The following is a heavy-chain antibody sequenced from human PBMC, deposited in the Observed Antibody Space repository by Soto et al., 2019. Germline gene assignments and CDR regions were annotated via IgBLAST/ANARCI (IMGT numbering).Heavy chain of an antibody. D-gene: IGHD2-21*01. CDR1: GGSFSGYY. CDR2: INLIGST. CDR3: ARGGDGYNFGAFY. Sequence: SETLSLTCAVYGGSFSGYYWSWIRQPPGKVLEWIGEINLIGSTNYNPSLKIRVTISVDTSKNQFSLRLSFVTAGDSAVYYCARGGDGYNFGAFYWGQGTPVTVSS. V-gene: IGHV4-34*01. J-gene: IGHJ4*02.